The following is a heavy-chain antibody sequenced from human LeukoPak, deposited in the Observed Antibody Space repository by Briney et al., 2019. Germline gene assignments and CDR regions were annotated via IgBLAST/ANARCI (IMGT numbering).Heavy chain of an antibody. CDR3: ARNRHGDY. CDR2: IYSGGST. V-gene: IGHV3-66*01. Sequence: GGSLRLSCAASEFSVGSNYMTWVRQAPGKGLEWVSLIYSGGSTYYADSVKGRFTISRDNSKNTLYLQMSSLRAEDTAVYYCARNRHGDYWGQGTLVTVSS. CDR1: EFSVGSNY. J-gene: IGHJ4*02. D-gene: IGHD5-24*01.